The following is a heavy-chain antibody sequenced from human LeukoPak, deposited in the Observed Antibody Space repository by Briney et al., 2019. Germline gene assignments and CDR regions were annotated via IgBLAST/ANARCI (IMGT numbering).Heavy chain of an antibody. CDR2: ISYDAGTK. Sequence: PGGSLRLSCAASGCSFSDYTMHWVRQAPGKGLEWVAGISYDAGTKYYADSVKGRFTISRDNSKNTLYLQMNSLRPENTAMYYCARDPLRGIPDCFDYWGQGTLVTGSS. CDR1: GCSFSDYT. D-gene: IGHD2-21*01. V-gene: IGHV3-30-3*01. J-gene: IGHJ4*02. CDR3: ARDPLRGIPDCFDY.